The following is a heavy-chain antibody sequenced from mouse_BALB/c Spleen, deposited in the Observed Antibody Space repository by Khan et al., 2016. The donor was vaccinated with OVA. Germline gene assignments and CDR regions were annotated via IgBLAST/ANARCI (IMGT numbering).Heavy chain of an antibody. V-gene: IGHV2-9*02. CDR1: GFSLTSYG. CDR3: ARWEAYAMDY. Sequence: VQLQESGPGLVAPSQSLSITCTVSGFSLTSYGVHWVRQPPGKGLEWLGVIGAGGSTNYKSALMSRLSISKDNSKRQVFLKMNSVQTYDTAMYYCARWEAYAMDYWGQGTSVTVSS. D-gene: IGHD4-1*01. J-gene: IGHJ4*01. CDR2: IGAGGST.